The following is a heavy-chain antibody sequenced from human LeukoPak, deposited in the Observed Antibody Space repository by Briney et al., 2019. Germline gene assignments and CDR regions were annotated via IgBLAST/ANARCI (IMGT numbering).Heavy chain of an antibody. CDR3: AKGGNDFYYYGLDV. D-gene: IGHD1-1*01. J-gene: IGHJ6*02. CDR2: ISYDGSNE. V-gene: IGHV3-30*18. CDR1: GFTFRSYG. Sequence: GGSLRLSCAASGFTFRSYGMHWVRQAPGRGLEWVAVISYDGSNEYYVDPVKGRFNISRDNSKNTLYLQMHSPRVEDTARYYCAKGGNDFYYYGLDVWGQGTTVTVSS.